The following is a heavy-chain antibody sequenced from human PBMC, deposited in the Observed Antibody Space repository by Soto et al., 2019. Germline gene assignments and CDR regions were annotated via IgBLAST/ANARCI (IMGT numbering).Heavy chain of an antibody. D-gene: IGHD6-19*01. V-gene: IGHV1-8*01. Sequence: QVQLVQSGAEVKKPGASVKVSCKASGYTCTSYDINWVRQATGQGLEWMGWMNPNSGNTGYAQKFQGRVTMTRNTSRSTAYMELSSLRSEDKAVYYCASERTVAGPQGYCYGMDVWGQGTTVTVSS. CDR2: MNPNSGNT. CDR1: GYTCTSYD. CDR3: ASERTVAGPQGYCYGMDV. J-gene: IGHJ6*02.